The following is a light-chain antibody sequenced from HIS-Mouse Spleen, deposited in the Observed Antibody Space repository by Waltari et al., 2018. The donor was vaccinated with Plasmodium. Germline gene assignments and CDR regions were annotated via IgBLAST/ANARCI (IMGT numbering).Light chain of an antibody. J-gene: IGLJ2*01. CDR3: VLYMGSGIWV. CDR2: STN. CDR1: SGSVSTSYY. V-gene: IGLV8-61*01. Sequence: QTVVTQEPSFSVSPGGTVTLTCGLSSGSVSTSYYPSWYQQTPGQAPRTLIYSTNTRCSGVPDRFSGSILGNKAAITITGAQADDESDYYCVLYMGSGIWVFGGGTKLTVL.